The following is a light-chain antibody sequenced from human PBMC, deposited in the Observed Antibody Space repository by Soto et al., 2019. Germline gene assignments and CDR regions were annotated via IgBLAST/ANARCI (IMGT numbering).Light chain of an antibody. Sequence: QSALTQPPSVSGSPGQSVTISCTGTSTDFVSYNRVSWYQQPPGTAPKPIIYEASNRPSGVPDRFSGSKSGNTASLTISGLQAADEADYYCSLYTSENTYVFGTGTKVTLL. V-gene: IGLV2-18*01. CDR2: EAS. J-gene: IGLJ1*01. CDR3: SLYTSENTYV. CDR1: STDFVSYNR.